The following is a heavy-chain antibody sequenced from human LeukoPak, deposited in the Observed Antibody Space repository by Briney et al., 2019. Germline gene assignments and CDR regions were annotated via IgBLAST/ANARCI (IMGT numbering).Heavy chain of an antibody. Sequence: ASVTVSCKASGYSFTDYGVSWVRQAPGQGLEWVGWISAYNGNTNSAQNFQGRVTMTTHTSTTTAYMELRSLRSDDTAVYCCARVGLGVINYYFDSWGQGTLVTVSS. D-gene: IGHD3-22*01. CDR1: GYSFTDYG. CDR2: ISAYNGNT. CDR3: ARVGLGVINYYFDS. J-gene: IGHJ4*02. V-gene: IGHV1-18*01.